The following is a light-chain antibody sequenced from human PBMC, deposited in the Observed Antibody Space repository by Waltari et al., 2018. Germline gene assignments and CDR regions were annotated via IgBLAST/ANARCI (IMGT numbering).Light chain of an antibody. CDR3: QHYENWPHT. V-gene: IGKV3-15*01. Sequence: EIVMTQSPATLSVSTGERAPLSCRASQSVDSHVAWYKQWPGQAPRLLIYVASTRATDIPARFSGSGSGTEFTLTISSLQSEDSGVYYCQHYENWPHTFGGGTKVEIK. CDR2: VAS. CDR1: QSVDSH. J-gene: IGKJ4*01.